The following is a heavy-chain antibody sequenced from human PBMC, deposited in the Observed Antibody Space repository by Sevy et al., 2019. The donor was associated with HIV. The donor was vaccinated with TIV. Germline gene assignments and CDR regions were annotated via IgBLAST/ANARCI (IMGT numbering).Heavy chain of an antibody. CDR3: SRGREVGDV. Sequence: SQTLSLTCVISGDSVSSNTAAWNWIRQSPSRGLEWLGRTYYRSRWSYDYAVSLKSRITISSDTSKNLFSLQLNSVTPEDTAVYYCSRGREVGDVWGQGTLVTVSS. D-gene: IGHD3-16*01. V-gene: IGHV6-1*01. CDR1: GDSVSSNTAA. CDR2: TYYRSRWSY. J-gene: IGHJ4*02.